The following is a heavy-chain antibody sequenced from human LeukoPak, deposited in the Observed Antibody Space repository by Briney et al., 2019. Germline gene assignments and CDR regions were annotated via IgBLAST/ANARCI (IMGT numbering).Heavy chain of an antibody. CDR3: VRSRFTTSSFDY. V-gene: IGHV3-74*03. J-gene: IGHJ4*02. CDR2: INSDESVT. Sequence: GSLRLSCAASGFTFSSSWMQWVRQARGQGLVWVSRINSDESVTTYTNSVKGRFTISGDNAKNTLYLQMNSLRAEDTAMYYCVRSRFTTSSFDYWGQGTLVTVSS. D-gene: IGHD2-2*01. CDR1: GFTFSSSW.